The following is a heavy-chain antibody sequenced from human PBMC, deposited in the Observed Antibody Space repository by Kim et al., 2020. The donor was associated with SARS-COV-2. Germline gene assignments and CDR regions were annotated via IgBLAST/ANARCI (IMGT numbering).Heavy chain of an antibody. CDR1: GFTFSSYT. D-gene: IGHD2-2*01. J-gene: IGHJ4*02. CDR3: AKETGHRGVVPAANGFYLDY. Sequence: GGSLRLSCAASGFTFSSYTMSWVRQAPGKGLEWVSSISNSSSYTYYADSVKGRFTISRDKSKNSLLLQMSSLRAEDTAIYYCAKETGHRGVVPAANGFYLDYWGQGTLVTVSS. CDR2: ISNSSSYT. V-gene: IGHV3-23*01.